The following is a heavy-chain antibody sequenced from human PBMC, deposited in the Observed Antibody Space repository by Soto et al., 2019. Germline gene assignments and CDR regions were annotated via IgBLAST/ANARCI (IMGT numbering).Heavy chain of an antibody. CDR3: ARGYYSDSSGYYSNAYYFGY. D-gene: IGHD3-22*01. CDR2: IIPIFGTA. Sequence: QVQLVQSGAEVKKPGSSVKVSCKASGGTFSSYAISWVRQAPGQGLEWMGGIIPIFGTANYAQKFQGRVTITADESTSTAHMGLSSRRSEDTAVYYCARGYYSDSSGYYSNAYYFGYWGQGTRVTVSS. J-gene: IGHJ4*02. CDR1: GGTFSSYA. V-gene: IGHV1-69*01.